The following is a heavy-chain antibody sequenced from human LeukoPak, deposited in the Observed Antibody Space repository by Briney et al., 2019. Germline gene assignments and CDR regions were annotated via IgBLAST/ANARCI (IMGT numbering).Heavy chain of an antibody. CDR3: ARDTGYISGWYFDH. CDR1: GFTFGSFV. V-gene: IGHV3-48*02. CDR2: ISSSSSPI. J-gene: IGHJ4*02. D-gene: IGHD6-25*01. Sequence: GGSLRLSCAASGFTFGSFVMNWVRQAPGKGLEWVSYISSSSSPIHYADSVKGRFTISRDNAKNSVYLQMDNLRDEDTAVYYCARDTGYISGWYFDHWGQGTLVTVSS.